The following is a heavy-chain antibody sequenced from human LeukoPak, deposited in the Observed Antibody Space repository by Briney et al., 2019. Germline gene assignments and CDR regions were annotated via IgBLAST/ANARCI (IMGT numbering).Heavy chain of an antibody. V-gene: IGHV5-51*01. Sequence: GESLKISCQASGYIFINYWIGWVRQMPGKGLEYMGIIFPGDSDTRYSPSFQGQVTISADRSNTTAYLQWSSLKASDTAMYYCARRVVTGGSYWNPYFDYWGQGALVTVSS. CDR3: ARRVVTGGSYWNPYFDY. J-gene: IGHJ4*02. CDR1: GYIFINYW. D-gene: IGHD1-26*01. CDR2: IFPGDSDT.